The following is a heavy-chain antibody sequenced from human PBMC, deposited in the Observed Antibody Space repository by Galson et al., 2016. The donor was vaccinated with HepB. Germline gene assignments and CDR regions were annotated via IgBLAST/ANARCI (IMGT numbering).Heavy chain of an antibody. CDR3: TKGKGYSSSWSENHFAS. CDR2: ISWNGGTS. Sequence: PRLSCAASGFTFDHHTMHWVRHAPGKGLQWVSLISWNGGTSHYADSVKGRFTISRDNSKNSLYLQMNSLRSEDTAFYYCTKGKGYSSSWSENHFASWGQGTLVTVSS. D-gene: IGHD6-13*01. CDR1: GFTFDHHT. V-gene: IGHV3-43*01. J-gene: IGHJ4*02.